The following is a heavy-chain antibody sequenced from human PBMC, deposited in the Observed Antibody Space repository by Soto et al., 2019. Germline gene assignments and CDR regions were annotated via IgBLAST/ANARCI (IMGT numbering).Heavy chain of an antibody. J-gene: IGHJ4*02. V-gene: IGHV4-59*08. CDR3: GRWEGLATISYYFVD. D-gene: IGHD1-26*01. CDR1: GVSIIGYY. CDR2: IYDSGNI. Sequence: SETLSLTCTVSGVSIIGYYWSWILQPPGKELEWIGNIYDSGNIKYNPSLKSRVTISVDMSKNQVSLNLRSMTAADTAVYYCGRWEGLATISYYFVDWCQGALVTVFS.